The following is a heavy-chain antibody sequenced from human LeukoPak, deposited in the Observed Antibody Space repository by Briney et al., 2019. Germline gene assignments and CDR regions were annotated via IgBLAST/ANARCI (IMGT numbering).Heavy chain of an antibody. V-gene: IGHV1-8*02. CDR2: MNPNSGNT. J-gene: IGHJ4*02. D-gene: IGHD3-22*01. CDR3: AIIYYYDSSGYYSGDY. CDR1: GYTFTGYY. Sequence: GASVKVSCKASGYTFTGYYMHWVRQAPGQGLEWMGWMNPNSGNTGYAQKFQGRVTMTRNTSISTAYMELSSLRSEDTAVYYCAIIYYYDSSGYYSGDYWGQGTLVTVSS.